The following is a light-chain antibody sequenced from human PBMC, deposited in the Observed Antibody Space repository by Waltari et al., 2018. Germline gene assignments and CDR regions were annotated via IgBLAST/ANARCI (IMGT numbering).Light chain of an antibody. V-gene: IGLV2-14*01. J-gene: IGLJ1*01. CDR3: CSYTGTDTYV. CDR1: MNDIGFFHY. Sequence: QSALTQPASVSGSPGQSITISCTGSMNDIGFFHYVSWYQHHPGQAPKLLIDDVSNRPSGVSSRFSGSKSGSWAALAISGLQTEDEADYYCCSYTGTDTYVFGTGTKVTVL. CDR2: DVS.